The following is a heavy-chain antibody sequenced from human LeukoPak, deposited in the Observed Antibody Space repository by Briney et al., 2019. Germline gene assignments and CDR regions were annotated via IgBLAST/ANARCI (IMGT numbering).Heavy chain of an antibody. CDR2: IYYSGST. D-gene: IGHD3-10*01. CDR1: GYSISSGYY. J-gene: IGHJ3*02. CDR3: ARASLWFGARAFDI. Sequence: PSETLSLTCTVSGYSISSGYYWGWIRQPPGKGLEWIGYIYYSGSTNYNPSLKSRVTISVDTSKNQFSLKLSSVTAADTAVYYCARASLWFGARAFDIWGQGTMVTVSS. V-gene: IGHV4-61*01.